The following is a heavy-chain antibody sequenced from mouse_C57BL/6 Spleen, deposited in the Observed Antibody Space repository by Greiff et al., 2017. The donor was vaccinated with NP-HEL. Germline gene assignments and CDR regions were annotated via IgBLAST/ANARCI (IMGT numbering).Heavy chain of an antibody. CDR1: GFSLTSYG. V-gene: IGHV2-2*01. D-gene: IGHD2-5*01. CDR3: ARTGYSNYGWYFDV. CDR2: IWSGGST. J-gene: IGHJ1*03. Sequence: QVQLKQSGPGLVQPSQSLSITCTVSGFSLTSYGVHWVRQSPGKGLEWLGVIWSGGSTDYNAAFISRLSISKDNSKSQVFFKMNSLQADDTAIYYCARTGYSNYGWYFDVWGTGTTVTVSS.